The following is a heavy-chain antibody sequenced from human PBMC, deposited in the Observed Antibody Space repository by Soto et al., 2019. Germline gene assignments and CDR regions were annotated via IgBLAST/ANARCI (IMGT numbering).Heavy chain of an antibody. V-gene: IGHV4-4*07. CDR3: RRDFDY. Sequence: PSETLSLTCTVSGVSISNYYWSWIRQPAGKGLEWIGRLSTSGSTNYNPSLKSRVTMSPDTSKNQFSLMLNSVTAADTAVYYCRRDFDYWGQGTLVTVSS. J-gene: IGHJ4*02. D-gene: IGHD6-6*01. CDR2: LSTSGST. CDR1: GVSISNYY.